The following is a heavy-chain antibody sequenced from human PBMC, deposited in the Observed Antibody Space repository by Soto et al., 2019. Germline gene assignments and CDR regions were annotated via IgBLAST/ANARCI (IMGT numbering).Heavy chain of an antibody. V-gene: IGHV1-18*01. D-gene: IGHD6-13*01. Sequence: ASVKVSCKASGYTFASYGISWVRQAPGQGLEWMGWISAYNGNTNYAQKLQGRVTMTTDTSTSTAYMELRSLRSDDTAVYYCAGSRSWFNRYFDFWVQGCMVTVSS. CDR2: ISAYNGNT. CDR3: AGSRSWFNRYFDF. J-gene: IGHJ4*02. CDR1: GYTFASYG.